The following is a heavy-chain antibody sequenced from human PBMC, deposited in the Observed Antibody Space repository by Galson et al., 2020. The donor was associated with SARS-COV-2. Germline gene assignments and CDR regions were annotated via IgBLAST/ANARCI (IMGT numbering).Heavy chain of an antibody. CDR3: ARLYCSSTSCYYYFDY. V-gene: IGHV5-51*01. Sequence: GESLKISCKGSGYSFTSYWIGWVRQMPGKGLEWMGIIYPGDSDTRYSPSFQGQVTISADKSISTAYLQWSSLKASDTAIYYCARLYCSSTSCYYYFDYWGQGTLVTVSS. J-gene: IGHJ4*02. CDR1: GYSFTSYW. D-gene: IGHD2-2*01. CDR2: IYPGDSDT.